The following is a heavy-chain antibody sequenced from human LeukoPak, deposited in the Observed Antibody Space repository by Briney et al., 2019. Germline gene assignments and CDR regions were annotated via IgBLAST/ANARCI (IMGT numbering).Heavy chain of an antibody. CDR3: ARDIRPRVESFDY. CDR1: EYTFTDYH. Sequence: ASVKVSCKASEYTFTDYHLHWVRQAPGQGLEWMGWINPNSGGTNYAQKFQGRVTMTRDTSINTAYMELSRVRSDDTAVYYCARDIRPRVESFDYWGQGTLVTVSS. D-gene: IGHD3-3*01. V-gene: IGHV1-2*02. J-gene: IGHJ4*02. CDR2: INPNSGGT.